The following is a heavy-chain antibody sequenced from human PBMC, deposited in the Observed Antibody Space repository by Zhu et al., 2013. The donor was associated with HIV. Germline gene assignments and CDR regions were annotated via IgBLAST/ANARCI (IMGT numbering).Heavy chain of an antibody. Sequence: HVQVVQSGTELKMPGASVKVSCRPSGYTFTSHDINWVRQATGQGLEWLGWMNPNSGNTGYAQSFQGRLSFTRDTSISTAYMELSNLKADDTAVYYCTRALGQPANFRFDPWGQGTLVTVAS. V-gene: IGHV1-8*03. CDR3: TRALGQPANFRFDP. J-gene: IGHJ5*02. CDR1: GYTFTSHD. D-gene: IGHD2-15*01. CDR2: MNPNSGNT.